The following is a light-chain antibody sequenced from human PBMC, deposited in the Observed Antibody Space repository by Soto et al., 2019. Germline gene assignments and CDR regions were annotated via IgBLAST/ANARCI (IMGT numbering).Light chain of an antibody. Sequence: QSVLTQPRSVSGSPGQSVTISCTGTSSDVGGYNYVSWYQQHPGKAPKLMIYDVSKRPSGVPDRFSGSKSGNTASLTISGLQAEEDADYYCCSYAGSYTHVFGTGTKLTVL. V-gene: IGLV2-11*01. J-gene: IGLJ1*01. CDR1: SSDVGGYNY. CDR3: CSYAGSYTHV. CDR2: DVS.